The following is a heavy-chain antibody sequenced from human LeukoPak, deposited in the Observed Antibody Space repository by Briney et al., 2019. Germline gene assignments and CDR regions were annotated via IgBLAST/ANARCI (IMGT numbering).Heavy chain of an antibody. J-gene: IGHJ4*02. D-gene: IGHD3-9*01. CDR1: GGSVSSGAYY. V-gene: IGHV4-61*08. CDR2: IYYSGST. Sequence: PSETLSLTCTVSGGSVSSGAYYWSWIRQPPGKGLEWIGYIYYSGSTNYNRSLKSRVTLSKDTSKNQFSLKLSSVPAADTAVYYCARDRGDTGYDYWGQGTLVTVSS. CDR3: ARDRGDTGYDY.